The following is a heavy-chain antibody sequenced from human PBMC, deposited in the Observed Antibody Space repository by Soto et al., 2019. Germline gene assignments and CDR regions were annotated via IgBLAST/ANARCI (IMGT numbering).Heavy chain of an antibody. CDR1: GFTFSSYS. J-gene: IGHJ3*02. D-gene: IGHD3-10*01. CDR2: ISSSSSYI. CDR3: AREVDYYGSGRPNDAFDI. Sequence: GSLRLPCAASGFTFSSYSMNWVRQAPGKGLEWVSSISSSSSYIYYADSVKGRFTISRDNAKNSLYLQMKSLRAEDTAVYYCAREVDYYGSGRPNDAFDIWGQGTMVTVSS. V-gene: IGHV3-21*01.